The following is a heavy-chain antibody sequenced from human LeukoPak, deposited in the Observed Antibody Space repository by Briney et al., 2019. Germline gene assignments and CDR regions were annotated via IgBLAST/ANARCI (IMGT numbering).Heavy chain of an antibody. CDR3: ARDRFPSGSNQGWFDP. V-gene: IGHV4-39*07. D-gene: IGHD3-22*01. Sequence: PSETLSLTCTVSGGSISTNSYFWGWTRQPPGKGLEWIASIHYTGSTDYNPSLESRATISIDTSKNQFSLRLTSVTAADTAVYYCARDRFPSGSNQGWFDPWGQGSLVTVSS. CDR2: IHYTGST. CDR1: GGSISTNSYF. J-gene: IGHJ5*02.